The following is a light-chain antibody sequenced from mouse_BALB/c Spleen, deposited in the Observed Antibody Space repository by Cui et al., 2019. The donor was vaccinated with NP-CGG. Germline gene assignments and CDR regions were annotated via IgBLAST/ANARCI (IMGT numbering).Light chain of an antibody. CDR2: GTN. Sequence: HAVVTHDSALTTSPGETVTLTCRSSTGTVTTSNYANWVQEKPDHLFTGLIGGTNNRAPGFPARFSGSLIGDKAALTITGAQTEDEAIYFCALWYSNHWVFGGGTKLTVL. V-gene: IGLV1*01. J-gene: IGLJ1*01. CDR3: ALWYSNHWV. CDR1: TGTVTTSNY.